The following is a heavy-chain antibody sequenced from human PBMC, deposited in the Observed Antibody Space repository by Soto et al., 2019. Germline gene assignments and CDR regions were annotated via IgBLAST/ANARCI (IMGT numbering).Heavy chain of an antibody. D-gene: IGHD1-26*01. V-gene: IGHV4-34*12. Sequence: SETLSLTCAVYGGSFSAYYWSWVRQPPGKGLEWIGEIIHSESTKYNPSLKSRVTISVDTSKNQFSLKLSSVTAADTAVYYCARQRPTDGRWEFANYYGMDVWGQGSMVTVSS. CDR2: IIHSEST. CDR3: ARQRPTDGRWEFANYYGMDV. CDR1: GGSFSAYY. J-gene: IGHJ6*02.